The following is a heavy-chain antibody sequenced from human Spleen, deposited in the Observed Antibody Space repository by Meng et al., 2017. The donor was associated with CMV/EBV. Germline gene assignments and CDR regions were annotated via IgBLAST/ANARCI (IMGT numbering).Heavy chain of an antibody. J-gene: IGHJ5*02. CDR2: VYHSGST. CDR3: ARFRVTSHRFDP. Sequence: CAVSGGSISSTHWWSWVRQPPGKGLEWIGEVYHSGSTNYNPSLGSRVPISLDTSKNHFSLKLTSVTAADTAVYYCARFRVTSHRFDPWGQGALVTVSS. D-gene: IGHD3-3*01. V-gene: IGHV4-4*02. CDR1: GGSISSTHW.